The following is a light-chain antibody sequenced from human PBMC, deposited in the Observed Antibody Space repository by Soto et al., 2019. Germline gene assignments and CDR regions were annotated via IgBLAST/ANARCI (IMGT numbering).Light chain of an antibody. J-gene: IGKJ1*01. Sequence: QLTQSPSSLSASVGDRVTITCRASQDISGYVAWYQQRPGRAPQLLIYAASALQTGVPSRFRGVGSGTDFTLTITSLQPEDFGTYYCQHPKWAFGQGATVEI. CDR3: QHPKWA. V-gene: IGKV1-9*01. CDR1: QDISGY. CDR2: AAS.